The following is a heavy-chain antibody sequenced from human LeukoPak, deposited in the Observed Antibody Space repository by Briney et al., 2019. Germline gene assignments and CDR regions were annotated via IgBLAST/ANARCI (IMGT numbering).Heavy chain of an antibody. D-gene: IGHD2-2*02. J-gene: IGHJ4*02. Sequence: GGSLRLSCVASGFTFSSYAMHWVRQAPGKGLEWVAVISYDGSNRYYADSVKGRFTISRDNSKNTLYLQMNSLRAEDTAVYYCARDRGYCSSTSCYTEYYFDYWGQGTLVTVSS. CDR3: ARDRGYCSSTSCYTEYYFDY. V-gene: IGHV3-30*04. CDR2: ISYDGSNR. CDR1: GFTFSSYA.